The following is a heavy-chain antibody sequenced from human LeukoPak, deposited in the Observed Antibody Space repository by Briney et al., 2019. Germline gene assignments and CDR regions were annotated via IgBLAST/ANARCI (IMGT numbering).Heavy chain of an antibody. CDR2: IYHSGST. V-gene: IGHV4-30-2*01. CDR3: AGGIYGCSSTSCYGYYYYYGMDV. CDR1: GGSISSGGYS. Sequence: SQTLSLTCAVSGGSISSGGYSWSWIRQPPGKGLEWIGYIYHSGSTYYNPSLKSRVTISVDRSKNQFSLKLSSVTAADTAVYYCAGGIYGCSSTSCYGYYYYYGMDVWGQGTTVTVSS. D-gene: IGHD2-2*01. J-gene: IGHJ6*02.